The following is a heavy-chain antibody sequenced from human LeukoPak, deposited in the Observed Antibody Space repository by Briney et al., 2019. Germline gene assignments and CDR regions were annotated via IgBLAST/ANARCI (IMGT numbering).Heavy chain of an antibody. CDR2: INGDGSNT. CDR1: GFTFSPYW. Sequence: GGSLRLSCAASGFTFSPYWMHWVRQAPGKGLVWVSRINGDGSNTDYAGSVKGRFTISRDNAKNTLYLQMNSLTAEDTAVYYCARDRGYQMVDPWGQGTLVTVSS. J-gene: IGHJ5*02. V-gene: IGHV3-74*01. CDR3: ARDRGYQMVDP. D-gene: IGHD5-12*01.